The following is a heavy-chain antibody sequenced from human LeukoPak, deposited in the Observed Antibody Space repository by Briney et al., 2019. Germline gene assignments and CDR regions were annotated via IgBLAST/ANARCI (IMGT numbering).Heavy chain of an antibody. D-gene: IGHD3-22*01. Sequence: GSLRLSCAASGFTFSSYAMSWVRQAPGKGLEWVSAISGSGGSTYYADSVKGRFTISRDNSKNMVYLQMNTLRADDTAVYYCARVNYYDSSGYYYFDYWGQGTLVTVSS. J-gene: IGHJ4*02. CDR1: GFTFSSYA. CDR3: ARVNYYDSSGYYYFDY. CDR2: ISGSGGST. V-gene: IGHV3-23*01.